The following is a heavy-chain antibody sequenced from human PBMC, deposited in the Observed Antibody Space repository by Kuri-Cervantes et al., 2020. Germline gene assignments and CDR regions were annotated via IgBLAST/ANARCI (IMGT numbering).Heavy chain of an antibody. CDR1: GGTFSSYA. D-gene: IGHD4-23*01. CDR3: ARDSPYYGGGIG. Sequence: SVKVSCKASGGTFSSYAISWVRQASGQGLEWMGGIIPIFGTANYAQKFQGRVTITADGSTSTAYMELSSLRSEDTAVYYCARDSPYYGGGIGWGQGTLVTVSS. CDR2: IIPIFGTA. J-gene: IGHJ1*01. V-gene: IGHV1-69*13.